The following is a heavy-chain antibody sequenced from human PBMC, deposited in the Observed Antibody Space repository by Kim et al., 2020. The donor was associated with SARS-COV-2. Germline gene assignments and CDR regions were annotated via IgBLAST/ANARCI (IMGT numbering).Heavy chain of an antibody. J-gene: IGHJ4*02. CDR3: AKGGRWLQSIDY. D-gene: IGHD3-16*01. Sequence: YYADSVKGRFTISRDNSKNTLYLQMNSLRAEDTAVYYCAKGGRWLQSIDYWGQGTLVTVSS. V-gene: IGHV3-33*06.